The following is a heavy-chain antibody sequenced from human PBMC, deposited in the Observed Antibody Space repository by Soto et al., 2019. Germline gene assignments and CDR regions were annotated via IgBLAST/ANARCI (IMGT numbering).Heavy chain of an antibody. CDR1: GGSISSGGYS. Sequence: QLQLQESGSGLVKPSQTLSLTCAVSGGSISSGGYSWSWIRQPPGKGLEWIAYIYHSGSTYYNPSLKSRVTVSVDRSKNQFSLKLSSVTAAVTNVYYCARGLYHGSSFDIWGQGTMVTVSS. J-gene: IGHJ3*02. V-gene: IGHV4-30-2*01. CDR3: ARGLYHGSSFDI. D-gene: IGHD6-13*01. CDR2: IYHSGST.